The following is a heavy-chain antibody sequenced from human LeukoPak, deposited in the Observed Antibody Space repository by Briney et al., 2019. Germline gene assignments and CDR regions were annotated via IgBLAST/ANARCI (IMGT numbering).Heavy chain of an antibody. J-gene: IGHJ3*02. V-gene: IGHV4-34*01. CDR3: ARDSPLPAGAFDI. CDR2: IKHSGST. CDR1: GGSFSGYY. D-gene: IGHD2-21*01. Sequence: SETLSLTCAVYGGSFSGYYWSWIRQSPGKGLEWIGEIKHSGSTNYNPSLKSRVTISVDTSKNQFSLKLSSVTAADTAVYYCARDSPLPAGAFDIWGQGTMVTVSS.